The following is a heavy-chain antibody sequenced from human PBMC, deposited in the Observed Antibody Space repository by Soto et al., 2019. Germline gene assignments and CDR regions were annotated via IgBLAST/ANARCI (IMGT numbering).Heavy chain of an antibody. CDR2: INPNSGGT. D-gene: IGHD2-2*01. Sequence: QVQLVQSGAEVKKPGASVKVSCKASGYTFTGYYMHWLRQAPGQGLEWMGWINPNSGGTNYAQKFQGWVTMTRDTSISTAYMELSRLRSDDTAVYYCARGDVVVPAAIEGGWVDYWGQGTLVTVSS. CDR1: GYTFTGYY. V-gene: IGHV1-2*04. CDR3: ARGDVVVPAAIEGGWVDY. J-gene: IGHJ4*02.